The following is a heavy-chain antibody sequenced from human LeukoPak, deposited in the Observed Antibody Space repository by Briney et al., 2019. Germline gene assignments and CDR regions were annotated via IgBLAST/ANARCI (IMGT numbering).Heavy chain of an antibody. CDR2: ISYDGSNK. V-gene: IGHV3-30*18. CDR3: AKDNGSGSYYTSYFDY. Sequence: GGSLRLPCAASGFTFSSYGMHWVRQAPGKGLEWVAVISYDGSNKYYADSVKGRFTISRDNSKNTLYLQMNSLRAEDTAVYYCAKDNGSGSYYTSYFDYWGQGTLVTVSS. D-gene: IGHD3-10*01. J-gene: IGHJ4*02. CDR1: GFTFSSYG.